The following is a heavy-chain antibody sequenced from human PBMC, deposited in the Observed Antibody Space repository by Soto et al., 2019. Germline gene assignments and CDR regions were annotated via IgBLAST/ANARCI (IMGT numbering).Heavy chain of an antibody. Sequence: LRLSCAASGFTFSSYAMSWVRQAPGKGLEWVSAISGSGGSTYYADSVKGRFTISRDNSKNTLYLQMNSLRAEDTAVYYCAKDRGVTTSWPAYYWGQGTLVTVSS. CDR3: AKDRGVTTSWPAYY. CDR1: GFTFSSYA. CDR2: ISGSGGST. D-gene: IGHD4-17*01. V-gene: IGHV3-23*01. J-gene: IGHJ4*02.